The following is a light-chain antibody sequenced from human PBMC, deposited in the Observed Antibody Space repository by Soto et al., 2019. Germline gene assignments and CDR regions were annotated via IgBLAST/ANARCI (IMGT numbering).Light chain of an antibody. CDR1: QSISSW. J-gene: IGKJ1*01. Sequence: DIQMTQSPSTLSASVGDRVTITCRASQSISSWLAWYQQKPGKAPKLLIYAASTLQSGVPSRFGGSGSGTDFTLTISSLQSEDFAVYYCQQYNDWPRTFGQGTKVDI. CDR3: QQYNDWPRT. CDR2: AAS. V-gene: IGKV1-5*01.